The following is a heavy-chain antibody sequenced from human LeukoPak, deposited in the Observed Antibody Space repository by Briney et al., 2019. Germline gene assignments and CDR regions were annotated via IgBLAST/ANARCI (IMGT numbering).Heavy chain of an antibody. CDR1: GYTFTTYH. V-gene: IGHV1-18*01. J-gene: IGHJ3*02. CDR3: ARDSPNYDFLI. D-gene: IGHD2/OR15-2a*01. Sequence: ASVKVSCKASGYTFTTYHLSWVRQAPGQGLEWMGWINPYNSYTSYTQKLQGRVTMTTDTSTSTVYMELRSLRSDDTAVYYCARDSPNYDFLIWGQGTMVTVSS. CDR2: INPYNSYT.